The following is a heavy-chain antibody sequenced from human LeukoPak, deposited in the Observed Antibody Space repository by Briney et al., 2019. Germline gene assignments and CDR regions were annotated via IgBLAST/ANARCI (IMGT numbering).Heavy chain of an antibody. CDR1: GVSISSSNSY. V-gene: IGHV4-39*01. CDR2: IYYSGNT. CDR3: ARQTGSGLFILP. J-gene: IGHJ4*02. Sequence: SETLSLTCTVSGVSISSSNSYWGWIRQPPGKGLEWTGSIYYSGNTYYNASLESQVSISIDTSKNLFSLRLTSVTAADTAVYYCARQTGSGLFILPGGQGTLVTVSS. D-gene: IGHD3/OR15-3a*01.